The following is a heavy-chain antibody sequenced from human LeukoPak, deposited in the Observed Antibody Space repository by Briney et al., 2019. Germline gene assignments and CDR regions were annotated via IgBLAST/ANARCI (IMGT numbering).Heavy chain of an antibody. CDR2: ISYDGSNK. CDR1: RFIFSSYA. Sequence: PGRSLRLSCAGSRFIFSSYAMHWVRQAPGKGLEWVAVISYDGSNKYYADSVKGRFTISRDNSKNTLYLQMDSLRTEDTAVYYCARSDCSSTSCLYYMDVWAKGPRSPSP. CDR3: ARSDCSSTSCLYYMDV. J-gene: IGHJ6*03. D-gene: IGHD2-2*01. V-gene: IGHV3-30-3*01.